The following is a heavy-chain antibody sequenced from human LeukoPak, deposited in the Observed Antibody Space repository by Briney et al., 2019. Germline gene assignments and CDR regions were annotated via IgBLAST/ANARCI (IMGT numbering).Heavy chain of an antibody. CDR1: GGTFTGYY. CDR2: INPNSGGT. V-gene: IGHV1-2*02. J-gene: IGHJ4*02. CDR3: ARGQYCSGGSCYAFDY. Sequence: ASVKVSCKASGGTFTGYYMHWVRQAPGQGLEWMGWINPNSGGTNYAQKFQGRVTMTRDTSISTAYMELSRLRSDDTAVYYCARGQYCSGGSCYAFDYWGQGTLVTVSS. D-gene: IGHD2-15*01.